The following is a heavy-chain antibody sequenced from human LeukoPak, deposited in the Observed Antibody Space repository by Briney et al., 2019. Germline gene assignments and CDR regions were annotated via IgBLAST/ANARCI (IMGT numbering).Heavy chain of an antibody. CDR1: GGTFSSYA. D-gene: IGHD2-2*01. V-gene: IGHV1-69*13. CDR3: ASTKDIVVVPAAMRWANYYYYGMDV. CDR2: IIPIFGTA. J-gene: IGHJ6*02. Sequence: ASVKVSCKASGGTFSSYAIGWVRQAPGQGLEWMGGIIPIFGTANYAQKFQGRVTITADESTSTAYMELSSLRSEDTAVYYCASTKDIVVVPAAMRWANYYYYGMDVWRQGTTVTVSS.